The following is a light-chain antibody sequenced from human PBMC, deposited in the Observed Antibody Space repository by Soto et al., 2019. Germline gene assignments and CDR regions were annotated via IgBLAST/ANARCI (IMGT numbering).Light chain of an antibody. CDR3: QQTKSFPST. Sequence: DIQMTQSPSSVSASVGDRVTITCRASQGISSWLAWYQQKPGKAPKLLIYGAPILQNGVTSRFSGTGSGTDFTLTICTPQPEDRAQSYCQQTKSFPSTFGQGTRLEIK. CDR2: GAP. V-gene: IGKV1D-12*01. CDR1: QGISSW. J-gene: IGKJ5*01.